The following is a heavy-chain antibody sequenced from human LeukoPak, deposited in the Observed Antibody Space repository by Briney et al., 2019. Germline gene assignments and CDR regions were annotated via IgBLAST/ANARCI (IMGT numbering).Heavy chain of an antibody. CDR3: ARDFFHGHCAGLSCFLLDY. J-gene: IGHJ4*02. CDR2: ISANNGDT. D-gene: IGHD2-15*01. CDR1: GYTFTRYG. Sequence: GASVKVSCKASGYTFTRYGISWVRQAPGQGLEWMGWISANNGDTNSAQKFQGRVIMTTDTSTSTAYMELRSLRSDDTAVYYCARDFFHGHCAGLSCFLLDYWGQGSLVTVSS. V-gene: IGHV1-18*01.